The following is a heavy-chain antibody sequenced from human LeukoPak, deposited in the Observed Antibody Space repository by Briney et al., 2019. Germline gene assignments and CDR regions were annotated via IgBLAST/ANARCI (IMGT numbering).Heavy chain of an antibody. Sequence: SETLSLTCTVSGGSISSYFWSWIRQPPGKGLEWIGYIYYSGSTNYNPSLESRVTISVDTSKNQFSLKPSSVTAADTAVYYCASARLGSGLEGAFDIWGQGTMVTVSS. V-gene: IGHV4-59*01. CDR2: IYYSGST. D-gene: IGHD6-25*01. CDR3: ASARLGSGLEGAFDI. CDR1: GGSISSYF. J-gene: IGHJ3*02.